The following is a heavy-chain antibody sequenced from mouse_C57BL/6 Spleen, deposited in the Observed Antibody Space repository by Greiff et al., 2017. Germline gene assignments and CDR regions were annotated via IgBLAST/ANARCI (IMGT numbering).Heavy chain of an antibody. CDR2: IDPSDSET. CDR1: GYTFTSYW. Sequence: QVHVKQPGAELVRPGSSVMLSCKASGYTFTSYWMHWVKQRPIQGLERIGNIDPSDSETHSNQQFQAKATLTVDKSSSTAYMQLSSLKSEDSAVYYCARLWEYSNYVYYFDYWGQGTTLTVSS. D-gene: IGHD2-5*01. J-gene: IGHJ2*01. V-gene: IGHV1-52*01. CDR3: ARLWEYSNYVYYFDY.